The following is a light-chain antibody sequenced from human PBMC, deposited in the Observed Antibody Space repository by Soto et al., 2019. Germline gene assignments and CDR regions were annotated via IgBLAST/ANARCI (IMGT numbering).Light chain of an antibody. Sequence: EIGLTQFPGTLSLSPGERATLSCRASQSVSSSNLAWYQKKPGQAPRLLIYGASSRATGIPDRFSGSGSGTDFTLTISRLEPEDFAVFYCQQYGSSHTTFCQGTRVEIK. CDR1: QSVSSSN. J-gene: IGKJ1*01. CDR3: QQYGSSHTT. CDR2: GAS. V-gene: IGKV3-20*01.